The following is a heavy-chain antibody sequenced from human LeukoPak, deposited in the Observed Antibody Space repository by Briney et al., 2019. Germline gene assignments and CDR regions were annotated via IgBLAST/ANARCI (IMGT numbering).Heavy chain of an antibody. V-gene: IGHV4-61*01. CDR2: IYYSGST. D-gene: IGHD6-13*01. J-gene: IGHJ4*02. CDR1: GDSVSSGSYY. CDR3: AREEAAAGTSYFDY. Sequence: PSETLSLTCTVSGDSVSSGSYYWSRIRQPPGKGLEWIGYIYYSGSTNYNPSLKSRVTISVDTSKNQFSLKLSSVTAADTAVYYCAREEAAAGTSYFDYWGQGTLVTVSS.